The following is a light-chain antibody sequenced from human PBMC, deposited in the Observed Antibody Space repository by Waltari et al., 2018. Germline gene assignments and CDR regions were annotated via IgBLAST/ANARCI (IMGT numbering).Light chain of an antibody. CDR2: EVN. J-gene: IGLJ2*01. CDR3: SSYTASTTLI. CDR1: ISDVGSYNR. V-gene: IGLV2-18*02. Sequence: QSALTQPPSVSGSPGPSVTISCTGSISDVGSYNRVSWYQQPPGTAPKLILFEVNNRPPALPDRFSGSKYGNTDSLTISGLQAEDEADYCSSYTASTTLIFGGGTKVTV.